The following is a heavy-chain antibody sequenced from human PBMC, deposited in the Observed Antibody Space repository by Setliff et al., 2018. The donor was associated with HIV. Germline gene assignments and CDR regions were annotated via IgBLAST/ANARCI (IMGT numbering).Heavy chain of an antibody. J-gene: IGHJ6*03. D-gene: IGHD6-13*01. CDR3: ARHRDPPGTSWIYYYYYMDL. CDR1: GFYISRGYY. Sequence: SETLSLTCGVSGFYISRGYYWGWIRQPPGKGLEWIGNIKHSGSTNYNPSLKSRVTISVDTSKNHVSLRLSSVTAADTGVYYCARHRDPPGTSWIYYYYYMDLWGEGTTVTVSS. CDR2: IKHSGST. V-gene: IGHV4-38-2*01.